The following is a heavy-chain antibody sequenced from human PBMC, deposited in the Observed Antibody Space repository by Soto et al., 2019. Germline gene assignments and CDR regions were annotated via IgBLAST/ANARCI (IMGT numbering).Heavy chain of an antibody. CDR3: AKIDKFNPQSSGWANRFDY. D-gene: IGHD6-19*01. J-gene: IGHJ4*02. CDR1: GFTFSNYG. Sequence: EVQLLESGGGLVQPGGSLRLSCAASGFTFSNYGMTWVRQAPGKGLEWVSGMSRDRGVTDYTDSVKGRFTISRDISKNPLSLQMNSLRAEYTAVYYCAKIDKFNPQSSGWANRFDYWGQGTLVTVSS. V-gene: IGHV3-23*01. CDR2: MSRDRGVT.